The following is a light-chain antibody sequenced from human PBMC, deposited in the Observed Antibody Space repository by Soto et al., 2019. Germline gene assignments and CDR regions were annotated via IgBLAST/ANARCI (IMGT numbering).Light chain of an antibody. CDR1: QSVSSS. CDR3: QQRNNWPLLWT. J-gene: IGKJ4*01. V-gene: IGKV3-11*01. CDR2: DAS. Sequence: EIVLTQSPAALSLSPGERATLSCRTSQSVSSSLAWYQQKPGQAPRLLIYDASNRATGIPARFSGSGSGADFTLTISSLGPEDFEVYYCQQRNNWPLLWTFGGGTKVEIK.